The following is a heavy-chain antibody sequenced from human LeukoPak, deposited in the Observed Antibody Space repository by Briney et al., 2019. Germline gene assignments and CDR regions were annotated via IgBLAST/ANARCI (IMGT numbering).Heavy chain of an antibody. D-gene: IGHD3-22*01. CDR1: GFTFSSYA. V-gene: IGHV3-23*01. CDR2: ISDSVSTT. J-gene: IGHJ4*02. CDR3: AKGHFKDSSGYYPYYFDY. Sequence: GGSLRLSRAASGFTFSSYAMSWVRQAPGKGLEWVSGISDSVSTTYYADPVKGRFTISRDNSKNTLYLQMNSLRAEDTAVYYCAKGHFKDSSGYYPYYFDYWGQGTLVTVSS.